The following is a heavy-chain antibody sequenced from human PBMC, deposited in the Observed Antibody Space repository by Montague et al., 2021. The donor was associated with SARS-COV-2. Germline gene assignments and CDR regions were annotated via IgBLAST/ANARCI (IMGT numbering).Heavy chain of an antibody. CDR1: GGSISSSNYY. V-gene: IGHV4-39*02. Sequence: SETLSLTCSVSGGSISSSNYYWGWIRQPPGKGLEWIGSIYYGGSTYYNPPLKSRFTIPVDSSKNHFSLNLTSVTAADTAVYYCARHKDVSGWYEDAFDVWGPGTTVIVSS. CDR3: ARHKDVSGWYEDAFDV. J-gene: IGHJ3*01. CDR2: IYYGGST. D-gene: IGHD6-19*01.